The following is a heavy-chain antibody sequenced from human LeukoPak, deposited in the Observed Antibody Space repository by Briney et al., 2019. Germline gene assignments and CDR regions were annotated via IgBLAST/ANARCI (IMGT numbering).Heavy chain of an antibody. V-gene: IGHV1-18*01. CDR2: TSPYNGNT. J-gene: IGHJ3*02. CDR1: GYTFTTYG. CDR3: AREAPVAAGSDAFDI. Sequence: WASVKVSCKASGYTFTTYGISWVRQAPGQGLEWMGWTSPYNGNTKYAQKLQGRVTITTDTSTSTAYMEVRSLRSDDTAVFYCAREAPVAAGSDAFDIWGQGTVVTVSS. D-gene: IGHD6-19*01.